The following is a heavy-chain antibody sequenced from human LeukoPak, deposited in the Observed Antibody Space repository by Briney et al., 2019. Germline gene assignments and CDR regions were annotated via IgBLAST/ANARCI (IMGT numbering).Heavy chain of an antibody. Sequence: GGSLRLSCAASGFAFSRYSMNWVRQAPGKGLEWVSSISYSGPHMFYADSVRGRFTISRDNAENSLFLQMNSLRAEDTAVYFCASNDYRDEGIDSWGQGTLVTVSS. CDR1: GFAFSRYS. V-gene: IGHV3-21*01. CDR3: ASNDYRDEGIDS. CDR2: ISYSGPHM. D-gene: IGHD4-17*01. J-gene: IGHJ4*02.